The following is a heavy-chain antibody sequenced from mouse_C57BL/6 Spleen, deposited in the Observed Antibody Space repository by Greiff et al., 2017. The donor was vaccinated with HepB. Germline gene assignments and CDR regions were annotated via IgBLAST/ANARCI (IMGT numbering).Heavy chain of an antibody. CDR2: ISNGGGST. V-gene: IGHV5-12*01. J-gene: IGHJ2*01. CDR1: GFTFSDYY. D-gene: IGHD3-3*01. Sequence: EVKLVESGGGLVQPGGSLKLSCAASGFTFSDYYMYWVRQTPEKRLEWVAYISNGGGSTYYPDTVKGRFTISRDNAKNTLYLQMSRLKSEDTAMYYCARQAAGVYYFDYWGQGTTLTVSS. CDR3: ARQAAGVYYFDY.